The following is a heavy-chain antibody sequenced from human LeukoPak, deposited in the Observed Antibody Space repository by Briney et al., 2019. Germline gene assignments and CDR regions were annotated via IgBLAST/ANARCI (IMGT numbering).Heavy chain of an antibody. CDR1: GYSISSGYY. J-gene: IGHJ5*02. CDR2: IYHSGST. CDR3: ARGRVDNWNDENWFDP. V-gene: IGHV4-38-2*02. D-gene: IGHD1-1*01. Sequence: SETLSLTCTVSGYSISSGYYWGWIRQPPGKGLEWIGSIYHSGSTYYNPSLKSRVTISVDTSKNQFSLKLSSVTAADTAVYYCARGRVDNWNDENWFDPWGQGTLVTVSS.